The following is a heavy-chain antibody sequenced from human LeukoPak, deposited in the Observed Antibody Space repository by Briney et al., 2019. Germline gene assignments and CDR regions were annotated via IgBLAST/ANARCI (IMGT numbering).Heavy chain of an antibody. V-gene: IGHV1-18*01. D-gene: IGHD3-22*01. J-gene: IGHJ4*02. CDR1: GYTFNNYG. CDR3: ARDLRPYYDSSGYWYFDY. Sequence: ASVKVSCKASGYTFNNYGISWVRQAPGQGLEWMGWVSPYNGDTNYAQKFQGRVTMTTDTSTSTAYMELRSLRSDDTAVYYCARDLRPYYDSSGYWYFDYWGQGTLVTVSS. CDR2: VSPYNGDT.